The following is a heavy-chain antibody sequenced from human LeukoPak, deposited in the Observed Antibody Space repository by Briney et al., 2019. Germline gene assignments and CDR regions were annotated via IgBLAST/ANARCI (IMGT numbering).Heavy chain of an antibody. CDR3: ARVGYGSGSYLADY. Sequence: EASVKVSCKASGYTLTAYYLHWVRQAPGQGLEWMGRINPNSGGTTYAQKFQGRVTMTRDTSIGTAYMELSSLRSDDTAVYYCARVGYGSGSYLADYWGQGTLVPSPQ. CDR1: GYTLTAYY. CDR2: INPNSGGT. V-gene: IGHV1-2*06. J-gene: IGHJ4*02. D-gene: IGHD3-10*01.